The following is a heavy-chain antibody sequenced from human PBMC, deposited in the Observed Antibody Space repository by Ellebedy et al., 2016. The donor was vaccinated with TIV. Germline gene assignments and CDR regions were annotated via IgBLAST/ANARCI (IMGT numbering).Heavy chain of an antibody. Sequence: GESLKISCVGSGFSFRSYWMTWVRQAPGKGLEWVANINQVESEKHYVDAVKGRFTISRDNAKNSLYLLMNSLSAEDTGVYYCATDGSYGDYRSPTHAFEIWGQGTMVTVSS. V-gene: IGHV3-7*01. CDR1: GFSFRSYW. D-gene: IGHD4-17*01. CDR2: INQVESEK. J-gene: IGHJ3*02. CDR3: ATDGSYGDYRSPTHAFEI.